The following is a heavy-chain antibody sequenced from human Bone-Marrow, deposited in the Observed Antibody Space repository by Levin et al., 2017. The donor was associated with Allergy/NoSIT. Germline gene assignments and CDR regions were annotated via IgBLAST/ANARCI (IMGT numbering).Heavy chain of an antibody. D-gene: IGHD3-3*01. CDR2: INSDGSST. CDR1: GFTFSSYW. J-gene: IGHJ6*02. CDR3: ARDTYYDFWSGYYTGGYYYGMDV. Sequence: GGSLRLSCAASGFTFSSYWMHWVRQAPGKGLVWVSRINSDGSSTSYADSVKGRFTISRDNAKNTLYLQMNSLRAEDTAVYYCARDTYYDFWSGYYTGGYYYGMDVWGQGTTVTVSS. V-gene: IGHV3-74*01.